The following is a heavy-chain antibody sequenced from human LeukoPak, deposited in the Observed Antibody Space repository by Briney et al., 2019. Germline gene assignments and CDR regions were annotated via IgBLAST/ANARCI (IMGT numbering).Heavy chain of an antibody. CDR1: GYSISSGYY. CDR2: IYHSGST. CDR3: ARHYGPRWLQPSYFDY. Sequence: SETLSLTCTVSGYSISSGYYWGWIRQPPGKGLEWIGSIYHSGSTYYNPSLKSRVTISVDTSKNQFSLKLSSVTAADTAVYYCARHYGPRWLQPSYFDYWGQGTLVTVSS. D-gene: IGHD5-24*01. J-gene: IGHJ4*02. V-gene: IGHV4-38-2*02.